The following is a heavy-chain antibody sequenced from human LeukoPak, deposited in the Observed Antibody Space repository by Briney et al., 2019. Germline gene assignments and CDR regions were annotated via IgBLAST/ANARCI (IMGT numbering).Heavy chain of an antibody. D-gene: IGHD2-2*02. J-gene: IGHJ6*02. CDR3: TNRGAPDCSSTSCYRFYYYYGMDV. Sequence: PGGSLRLSCTASGFTFGDYAMSWVRQAPGKGLEWVGFIRSRAYGGTTEYAASVKGRFTISRDDSKSIAYLQMNSLKTEDTAVYYCTNRGAPDCSSTSCYRFYYYYGMDVWGQGTTVTVSS. V-gene: IGHV3-49*04. CDR2: IRSRAYGGTT. CDR1: GFTFGDYA.